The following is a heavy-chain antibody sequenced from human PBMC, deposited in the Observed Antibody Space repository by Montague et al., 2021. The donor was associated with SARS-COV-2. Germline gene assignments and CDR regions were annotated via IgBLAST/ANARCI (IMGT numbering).Heavy chain of an antibody. CDR3: ARAKSPFGTTWYDNWFDP. CDR2: IAYSGSTT. D-gene: IGHD6-13*01. CDR1: GFPFRNYE. Sequence: SLRLSCAASGFPFRNYEFNWVRQAPGKGLEWLSHIAYSGSTTYYADSVQGRFTISRDNAKNSLYLHMNSLRAEDTAVYYCARAKSPFGTTWYDNWFDPWGQGPWSPSPQ. V-gene: IGHV3-48*03. J-gene: IGHJ5*02.